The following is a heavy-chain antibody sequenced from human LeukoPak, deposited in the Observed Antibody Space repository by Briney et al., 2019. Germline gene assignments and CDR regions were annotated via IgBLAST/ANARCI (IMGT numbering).Heavy chain of an antibody. CDR1: GGSITSNSYY. Sequence: SETLSLTCTVSGGSITSNSYYWGWIRQPPGNGLEWIGSIYYSGSTYYNPSLKSRVTISVDTSKNQFSLKLSSVNAADTAVYYCARSHRRYCSSTCCYEVSYYYYYMDVWGKGTTVTISS. J-gene: IGHJ6*03. CDR3: ARSHRRYCSSTCCYEVSYYYYYMDV. D-gene: IGHD2-2*01. CDR2: IYYSGST. V-gene: IGHV4-39*07.